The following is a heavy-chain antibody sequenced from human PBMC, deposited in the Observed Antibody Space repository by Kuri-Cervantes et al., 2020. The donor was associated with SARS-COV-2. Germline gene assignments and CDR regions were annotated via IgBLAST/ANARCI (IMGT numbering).Heavy chain of an antibody. V-gene: IGHV1-2*02. Sequence: ASVKVSCKASGYTFTGYYMHWVRQAPGQGLEWMGWINPNSGGTNYAQKLQGRVTMTTDTSTSTAYMELRSLRSDDTAVYYCARVVGIHFWSGRYFDYWGQGTLVTVSS. J-gene: IGHJ4*02. CDR2: INPNSGGT. CDR1: GYTFTGYY. D-gene: IGHD3-3*02. CDR3: ARVVGIHFWSGRYFDY.